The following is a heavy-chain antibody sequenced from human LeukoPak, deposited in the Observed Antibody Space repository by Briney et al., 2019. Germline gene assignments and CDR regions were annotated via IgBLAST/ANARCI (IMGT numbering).Heavy chain of an antibody. V-gene: IGHV4-39*01. CDR1: GGSISSSSYY. CDR3: ARHRCDYGDYEWCAFDV. D-gene: IGHD4-17*01. Sequence: SETLSLTCTVSGGSISSSSYYWGWIRQPPGEGREWIGSIYYSGSTYYNPSLKSRVTISVDTSKNQFSLKLSSVTAADTAVYFCARHRCDYGDYEWCAFDVWGQGTTVTVSS. CDR2: IYYSGST. J-gene: IGHJ3*01.